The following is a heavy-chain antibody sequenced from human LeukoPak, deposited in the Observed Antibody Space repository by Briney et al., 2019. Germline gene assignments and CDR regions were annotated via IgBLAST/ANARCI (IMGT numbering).Heavy chain of an antibody. Sequence: SQTLSLTCTVSGGSISSGGYYWSWIRQPPGKGLEWIGYIYHSGSTYYNPSLKSRVTISVDRSKNQFSLKLSSVTAADTAVYYCARQSGELWFGEYPFDYWGQGTLVTVSS. CDR2: IYHSGST. J-gene: IGHJ4*02. CDR3: ARQSGELWFGEYPFDY. CDR1: GGSISSGGYY. V-gene: IGHV4-30-2*01. D-gene: IGHD3-10*01.